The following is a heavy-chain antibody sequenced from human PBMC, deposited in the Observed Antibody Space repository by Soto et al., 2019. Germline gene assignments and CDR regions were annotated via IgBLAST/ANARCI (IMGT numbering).Heavy chain of an antibody. CDR1: GGSFSGYY. CDR2: INHSGST. D-gene: IGHD2-15*01. J-gene: IGHJ2*01. Sequence: SETLSLTCAVYGGSFSGYYWSWIRQPPGKGLEWIGEINHSGSTNYNPSLKSRVTISVDTSKNQFSLKLSSVTAADTAVYYCARQKRGGYCSGGSCHPYWYFDFWGRGTLVTVSS. CDR3: ARQKRGGYCSGGSCHPYWYFDF. V-gene: IGHV4-34*01.